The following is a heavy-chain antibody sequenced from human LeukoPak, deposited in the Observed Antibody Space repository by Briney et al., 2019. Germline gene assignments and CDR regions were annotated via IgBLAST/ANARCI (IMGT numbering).Heavy chain of an antibody. J-gene: IGHJ4*02. Sequence: GASVKVSCKASGYAFTNYAIQWVRQAPGQRLEWMGWVNAYNGNTNYAQKLQGRVTMTTDTSTSTAYMELRSLRSDDTAVYYCARQLDTANDYWGQGTLVTVSS. CDR1: GYAFTNYA. D-gene: IGHD1-1*01. CDR2: VNAYNGNT. CDR3: ARQLDTANDY. V-gene: IGHV1-18*01.